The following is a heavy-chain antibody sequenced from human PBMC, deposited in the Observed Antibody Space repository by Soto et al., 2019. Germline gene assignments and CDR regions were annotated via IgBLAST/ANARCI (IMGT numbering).Heavy chain of an antibody. Sequence: EVQLLESGGGLVQPGGSLRLSCAASGFTFSTYAMNWVRQAPGNGLAWVSAISGSGGSIHYADSVKGRFTISRDNFQTTLYFQMNSLRDEDTAVYHCVKGYWKGDVWGQGTTVTVSS. J-gene: IGHJ6*02. CDR2: ISGSGGSI. CDR1: GFTFSTYA. CDR3: VKGYWKGDV. V-gene: IGHV3-23*01. D-gene: IGHD1-1*01.